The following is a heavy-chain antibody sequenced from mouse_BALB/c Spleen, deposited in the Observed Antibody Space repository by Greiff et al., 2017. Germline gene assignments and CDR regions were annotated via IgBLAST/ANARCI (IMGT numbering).Heavy chain of an antibody. Sequence: EVQRVESGGGLVQPGGSRKLSCAASGFTFSDYGMAWVRQAPGKGPEWVAFISNLAYSIYYADTVTGRFTISRENAKNTLYLEMSSLRSEDTAMYYCARDWDYDGYYAMDYWGQGTSVTVSS. D-gene: IGHD2-4*01. CDR1: GFTFSDYG. CDR3: ARDWDYDGYYAMDY. J-gene: IGHJ4*01. V-gene: IGHV5-15*02. CDR2: ISNLAYSI.